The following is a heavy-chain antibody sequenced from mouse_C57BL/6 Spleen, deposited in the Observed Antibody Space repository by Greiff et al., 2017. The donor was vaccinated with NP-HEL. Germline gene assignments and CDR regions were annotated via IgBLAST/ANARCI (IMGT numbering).Heavy chain of an antibody. Sequence: QVQLQQPGAELVKPGASVKMSCKASGYTFTSYWITWVKQRPGQGLEWIGDIYPGSGSTNYNEKFKSKATLTVDTSSSTAYMQLSSLTSEDSAVDYCARAGDITTVVGDWYFDVWGTGTTVTVSS. V-gene: IGHV1-55*01. CDR3: ARAGDITTVVGDWYFDV. J-gene: IGHJ1*03. D-gene: IGHD1-1*01. CDR1: GYTFTSYW. CDR2: IYPGSGST.